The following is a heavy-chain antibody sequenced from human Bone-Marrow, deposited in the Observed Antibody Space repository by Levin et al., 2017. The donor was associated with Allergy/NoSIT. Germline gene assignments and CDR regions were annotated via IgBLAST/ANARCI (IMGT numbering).Heavy chain of an antibody. CDR2: ISSSGGDT. CDR3: AKGDEYSGWSG. Sequence: GGSLILSFSSSFFPFLLSSLLFFLPSPLIFLSFVSAISSSGGDTYYADSVKGRFTISRDNSKNTLYLQMNSLRAEDTAVYYCAKGDEYSGWSGWGQGTLVTVSS. D-gene: IGHD6-19*01. V-gene: IGHV3-23*01. CDR1: FFPFLLSS. J-gene: IGHJ4*02.